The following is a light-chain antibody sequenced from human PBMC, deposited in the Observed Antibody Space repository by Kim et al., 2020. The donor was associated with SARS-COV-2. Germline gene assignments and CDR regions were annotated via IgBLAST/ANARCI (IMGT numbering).Light chain of an antibody. CDR3: QQYFRTPPT. CDR1: QSVLHSSNKKTY. Sequence: PTITGKSIQSVLHSSNKKTYLAGYQQQPGQPPKWLICWASTRESGVPDRFSGSGSGTDLTLTISSLQAEDVAIDYCQQYFRTPPTFGGAKKVVIK. V-gene: IGKV4-1*01. CDR2: WAS. J-gene: IGKJ4*01.